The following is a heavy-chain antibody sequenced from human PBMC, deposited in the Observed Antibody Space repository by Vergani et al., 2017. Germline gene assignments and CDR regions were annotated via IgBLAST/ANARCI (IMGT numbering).Heavy chain of an antibody. J-gene: IGHJ6*03. CDR3: ARVDSQVPATSHFYYVDV. Sequence: QVQLQQWDAGVVKPSGTLSLTCAVFGESFSSFYWSWIRQPPGKGLEWIGEINNDGHTNYNPSLDSRVTVSRDTAKNQFSLNLMSVTAADTAMYYCARVDSQVPATSHFYYVDVWGKGTTVVVSS. V-gene: IGHV4-34*02. CDR1: GESFSSFY. D-gene: IGHD5-12*01. CDR2: INNDGHT.